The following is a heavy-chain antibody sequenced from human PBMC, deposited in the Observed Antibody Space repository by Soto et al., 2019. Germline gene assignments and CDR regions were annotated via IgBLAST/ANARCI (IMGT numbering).Heavy chain of an antibody. CDR2: IYYSGST. D-gene: IGHD2-15*01. V-gene: IGHV4-59*12. J-gene: IGHJ4*02. CDR3: AGTRGYCSGGSCPTVVDY. CDR1: GVSISTYY. Sequence: ASETLSLTCTVSGVSISTYYWSWIRQPPGKGLEWIGYIYYSGSTNYNPSLKSRVTISVDTSKNQFSLKLSSVTAADTAVYYCAGTRGYCSGGSCPTVVDYWGQGTLVTVSS.